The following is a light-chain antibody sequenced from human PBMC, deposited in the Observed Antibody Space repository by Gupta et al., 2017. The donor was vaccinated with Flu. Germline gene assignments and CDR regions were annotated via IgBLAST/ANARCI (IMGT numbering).Light chain of an antibody. J-gene: IGLJ1*01. CDR1: SSDVGGYNH. CDR3: SSYAGRDNRV. Sequence: QSALTQPPSASGSLGQSVTISCAGSSSDVGGYNHVSWFQQHPGTAPKLIIHEVDRRPSGVPDRFSGSKSGNTASLTVSGLQADDEAEYYCSSYAGRDNRVFGTGTRITVL. V-gene: IGLV2-8*01. CDR2: EVD.